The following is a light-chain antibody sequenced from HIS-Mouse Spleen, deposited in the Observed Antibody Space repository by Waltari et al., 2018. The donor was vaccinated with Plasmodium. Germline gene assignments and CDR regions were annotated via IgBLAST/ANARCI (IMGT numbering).Light chain of an antibody. CDR2: GAS. Sequence: EIVMTQSPATLSVSPGERATLSCRARQSFSSTLAWYKKKPGQAPRLLIYGASTRAPGIPARFSGSGSGTEFTLTISSLQSEDFAVYYCQQYNNWSFTFGPGTKVDIK. V-gene: IGKV3-15*01. CDR3: QQYNNWSFT. J-gene: IGKJ3*01. CDR1: QSFSST.